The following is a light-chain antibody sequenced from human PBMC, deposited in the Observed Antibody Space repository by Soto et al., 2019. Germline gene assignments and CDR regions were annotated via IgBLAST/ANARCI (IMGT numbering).Light chain of an antibody. V-gene: IGKV3-15*01. CDR1: QSVSSN. Sequence: EVLMTRSPATLSVSPGDRATLSCRASQSVSSNLAWYQQKPGQAPRLLIHGESARATGIPARFSGSGSGTEFTLTISSLQSEDFAVYFCQQYYDWPRTFGQGTKVDIK. J-gene: IGKJ1*01. CDR2: GES. CDR3: QQYYDWPRT.